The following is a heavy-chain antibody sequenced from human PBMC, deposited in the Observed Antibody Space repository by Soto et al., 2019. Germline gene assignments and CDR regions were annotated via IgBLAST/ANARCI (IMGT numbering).Heavy chain of an antibody. CDR1: GFTFSSYG. CDR2: ISYDGNNK. J-gene: IGHJ4*02. Sequence: QVQLVESGGGVVQPGRSLRLSCAASGFTFSSYGMHWVRQAPGKGLEWVAVISYDGNNKYYADSVKGRFTISRDNSKTTLYLQMNSLRAEDTAVYYCAKSVYNWNDGFFDYWGQGTLVTVS. V-gene: IGHV3-30*18. CDR3: AKSVYNWNDGFFDY. D-gene: IGHD1-1*01.